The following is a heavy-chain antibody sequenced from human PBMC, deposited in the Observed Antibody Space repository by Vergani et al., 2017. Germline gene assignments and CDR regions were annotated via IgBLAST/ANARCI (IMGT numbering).Heavy chain of an antibody. J-gene: IGHJ4*02. D-gene: IGHD3-9*01. Sequence: EVQLVESGGGLVKPGGSLRLSCAASGFTFSNAWMSWVRQAPGKGLEWVSAISGSGGSTYYADSVKGRFTISRDNSKNTLYLQMNSLRAEDTAVYYCARDLAGDYDILTGKGAFDYWGQGTLVTVSS. CDR2: ISGSGGST. CDR1: GFTFSNAW. V-gene: IGHV3-23*04. CDR3: ARDLAGDYDILTGKGAFDY.